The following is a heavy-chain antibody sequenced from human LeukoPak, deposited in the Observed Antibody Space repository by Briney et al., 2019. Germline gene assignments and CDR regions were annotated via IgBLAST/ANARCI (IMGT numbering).Heavy chain of an antibody. CDR2: ISAYNGNT. CDR3: ARVPAPGGYCSSTSCYRVYYYMDV. Sequence: GASVKVSCKASGYTFTSYGISWVRQAPGQGLEWMGWISAYNGNTNYAQKLQGRVTMTTDTSTSTAYMELRSLRSDDTAVYYCARVPAPGGYCSSTSCYRVYYYMDVWGKGTTVTVSS. CDR1: GYTFTSYG. D-gene: IGHD2-2*02. V-gene: IGHV1-18*01. J-gene: IGHJ6*03.